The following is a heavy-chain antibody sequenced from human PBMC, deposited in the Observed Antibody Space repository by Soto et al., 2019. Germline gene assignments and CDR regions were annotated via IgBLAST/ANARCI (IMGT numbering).Heavy chain of an antibody. CDR3: ARGLTDSYDSSGFPNNWFDP. J-gene: IGHJ5*02. CDR1: GVTISSGGYS. CDR2: IYQSGST. D-gene: IGHD3-22*01. Sequence: SETLSLTCDVSGVTISSGGYSWGWIRQPPGKGLEWIGNIYQSGSTYYKPSLKSRVTISADRSKNQFTLKLSSVTAADTAVYYCARGLTDSYDSSGFPNNWFDPWGQGTLVTVSS. V-gene: IGHV4-30-2*01.